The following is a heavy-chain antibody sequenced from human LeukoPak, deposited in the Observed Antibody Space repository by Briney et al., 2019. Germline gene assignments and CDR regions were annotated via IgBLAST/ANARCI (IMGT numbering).Heavy chain of an antibody. V-gene: IGHV4-59*01. D-gene: IGHD5-12*01. Sequence: SETLSLTCTVSGGSISSYYWRWIRQPPGKGLEWIGYIYYSGSTNYNPSLKSRVTISVDTSKNQFSLKLSSVTAADTAVYYCARGGYSGYMNWFDPWGQGTLVTVSS. CDR3: ARGGYSGYMNWFDP. J-gene: IGHJ5*02. CDR1: GGSISSYY. CDR2: IYYSGST.